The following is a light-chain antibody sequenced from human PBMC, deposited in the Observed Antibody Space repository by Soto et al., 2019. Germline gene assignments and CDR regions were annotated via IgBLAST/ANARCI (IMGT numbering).Light chain of an antibody. J-gene: IGKJ1*01. CDR2: AAS. Sequence: DIQMTQSPSSLSASVGDRVTITCRASQSISSHLNWYQQKPGKAPNLLIYAASTLQSGVPSRFSGSGSGTDFTLTINSLQPEDFATYFCQQSYSTPRTFGQWTKVEIK. V-gene: IGKV1-39*01. CDR1: QSISSH. CDR3: QQSYSTPRT.